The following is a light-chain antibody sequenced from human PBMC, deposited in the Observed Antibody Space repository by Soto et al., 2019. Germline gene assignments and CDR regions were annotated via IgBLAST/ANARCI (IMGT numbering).Light chain of an antibody. J-gene: IGKJ5*01. CDR2: DAS. V-gene: IGKV1-13*02. Sequence: AIQLTQSPSSLSASVGDRVIITCRASQGVGRALAWYQQKPGKSPKLLIYDASILETGAPARFSGSGSGTDFTHTISTLQPEDFATYYCQQFNGDPSFGQGTRLDMK. CDR1: QGVGRA. CDR3: QQFNGDPS.